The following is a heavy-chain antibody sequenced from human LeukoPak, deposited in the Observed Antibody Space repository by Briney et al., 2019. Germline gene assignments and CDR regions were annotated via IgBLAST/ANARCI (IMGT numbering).Heavy chain of an antibody. CDR1: GFTFGDYA. D-gene: IGHD1-7*01. J-gene: IGHJ5*02. Sequence: GRSLRLSCTASGFTFGDYAVSWVRQAPGKGLEWVGFIRSKAYGGTTEYAASVKGRFTISRDDSKSIAYLQMNSLKTEDTAVYYCSRDAPNWNYVGNWFDPRGQGTLVTVSS. CDR3: SRDAPNWNYVGNWFDP. CDR2: IRSKAYGGTT. V-gene: IGHV3-49*04.